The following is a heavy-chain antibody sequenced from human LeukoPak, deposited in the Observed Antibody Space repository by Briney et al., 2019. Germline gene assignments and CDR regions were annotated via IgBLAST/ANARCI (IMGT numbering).Heavy chain of an antibody. V-gene: IGHV3-7*01. CDR3: ARDCLGSQFWSGYYLGPDNYFDY. CDR2: IKQDGTET. CDR1: GFTFSDYY. D-gene: IGHD3-3*01. J-gene: IGHJ4*02. Sequence: GGSLRLSCAASGFTFSDYYMSWIRQAPGKGLEWVANIKQDGTETHYVDSVKGRFTISRDNAKSSLYLQMNSLRAEDTAVYYCARDCLGSQFWSGYYLGPDNYFDYWGQGSLVTVSS.